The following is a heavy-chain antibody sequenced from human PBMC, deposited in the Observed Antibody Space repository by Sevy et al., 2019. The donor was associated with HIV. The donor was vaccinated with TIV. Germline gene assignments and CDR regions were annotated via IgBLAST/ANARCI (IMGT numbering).Heavy chain of an antibody. CDR3: ARAYSGSYFYGMDV. D-gene: IGHD3-10*01. CDR1: GFSFSSYS. CDR2: SSPTSSSI. J-gene: IGHJ6*01. V-gene: IGHV3-48*02. Sequence: GGSLRLSCAASGFSFSSYSMNWVRQAPGKGLEWVSYSSPTSSSIYYADSVKGRFTISRDNDKNSLYLQMNSLRDEDTAVYYCARAYSGSYFYGMDVWGQGTTVTVSS.